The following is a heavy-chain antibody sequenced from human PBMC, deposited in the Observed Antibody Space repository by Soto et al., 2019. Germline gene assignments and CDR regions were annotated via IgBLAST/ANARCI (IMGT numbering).Heavy chain of an antibody. Sequence: QVQLVQSGAEVKKPGSSVKLSCKASGGPFSSYHISWVRQAPGQGLEWVGRIIPILGRANNAQHFQGRVTITADTSTNAAYMELSSPTSEDKAVYYCAKVGGTTSSNWCDPWGHGNLVTVSS. CDR3: AKVGGTTSSNWCDP. CDR2: IIPILGRA. CDR1: GGPFSSYH. D-gene: IGHD2-2*01. J-gene: IGHJ5*02. V-gene: IGHV1-69*08.